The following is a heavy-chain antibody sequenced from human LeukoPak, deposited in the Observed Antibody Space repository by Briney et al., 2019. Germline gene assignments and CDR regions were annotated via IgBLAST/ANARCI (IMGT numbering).Heavy chain of an antibody. J-gene: IGHJ6*04. V-gene: IGHV3-30*04. CDR2: ISYDGSNK. D-gene: IGHD3-10*01. CDR1: GFTFSSYA. Sequence: GRSLRLSCAASGFTFSSYAMHWVRQAPGKGLEWVAVISYDGSNKYYADSVKGRFTISRDNSKNTLYLQMNSLRAEDTAVYYCAKTVSGYYGSGSYRFHYGMDVWGKGTTVTVSS. CDR3: AKTVSGYYGSGSYRFHYGMDV.